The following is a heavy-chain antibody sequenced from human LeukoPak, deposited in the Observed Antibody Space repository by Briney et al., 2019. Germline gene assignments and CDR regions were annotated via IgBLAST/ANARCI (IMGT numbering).Heavy chain of an antibody. CDR3: ARAVDYYGSGSYYDYFDY. J-gene: IGHJ4*02. Sequence: ASVKVSCTASGYTFTSYYMHWVRQAPGQGLEWMGIINPSGGSTSYAQKFQGRVTMTRDTSTSTDYMELSSLRSEDTAVYYCARAVDYYGSGSYYDYFDYWGQGTLVTVSS. V-gene: IGHV1-46*01. CDR1: GYTFTSYY. D-gene: IGHD3-10*01. CDR2: INPSGGST.